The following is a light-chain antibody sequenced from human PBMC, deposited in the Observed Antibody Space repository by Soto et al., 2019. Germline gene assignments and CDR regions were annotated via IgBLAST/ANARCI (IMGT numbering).Light chain of an antibody. J-gene: IGLJ1*01. CDR3: SADTTSSALYV. Sequence: QSVLTQPASVSGSPGQSITISCTESSSDVGEYKYVSWYQQHPGTAPRLIISDVGNRPSGVSNRFSGSKSGSTASLTISGLQAEDEADDYCSADTTSSALYVFGAGTKLTVL. V-gene: IGLV2-14*03. CDR1: SSDVGEYKY. CDR2: DVG.